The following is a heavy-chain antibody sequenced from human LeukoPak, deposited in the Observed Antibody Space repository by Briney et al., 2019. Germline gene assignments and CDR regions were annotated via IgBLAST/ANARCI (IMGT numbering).Heavy chain of an antibody. CDR2: INHSGST. CDR3: ARDDCSSPGCNRPRGVGGFDP. D-gene: IGHD2-2*02. J-gene: IGHJ5*02. Sequence: SETLSLTRAVYGGSFSGYYWSWIRQPPGKGLEWIGEINHSGSTNYNPSLKSRVTISVDTSKNQFSLKLSSVTAADTAVYYCARDDCSSPGCNRPRGVGGFDPWGQGTLVTFSS. CDR1: GGSFSGYY. V-gene: IGHV4-34*01.